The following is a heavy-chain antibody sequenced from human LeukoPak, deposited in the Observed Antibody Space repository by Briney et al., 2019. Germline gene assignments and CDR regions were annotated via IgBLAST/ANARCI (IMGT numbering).Heavy chain of an antibody. J-gene: IGHJ4*02. V-gene: IGHV3-53*01. CDR3: ARDHALAGGGLDF. CDR1: GLTVSSNP. Sequence: GGSLRLSCAASGLTVSSNPMAWVRQAPGKGLEWVSVIYTGGITYYADPVQGRFTIYRDNSKNTVYLQMNSLRVEDTALYYCARDHALAGGGLDFWGQGTQVTVSS. CDR2: IYTGGIT. D-gene: IGHD7-27*01.